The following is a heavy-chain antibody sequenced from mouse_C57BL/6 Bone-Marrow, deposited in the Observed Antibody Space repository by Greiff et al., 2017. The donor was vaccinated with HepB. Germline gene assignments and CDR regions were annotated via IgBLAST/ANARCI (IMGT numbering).Heavy chain of an antibody. CDR1: GYAFTNYL. CDR2: INPGSGGT. D-gene: IGHD1-1*01. J-gene: IGHJ2*01. CDR3: ARWGYYYGSSYEGNY. V-gene: IGHV1-54*01. Sequence: QVQLQQSGAELVRPGTSVKVSCKASGYAFTNYLIEWVKQRPGQGLEWIGVINPGSGGTNYNEKFKGKATLTADKSSSTAYMQLSSLTSEDSAVYFCARWGYYYGSSYEGNYWGQGTTLTVSS.